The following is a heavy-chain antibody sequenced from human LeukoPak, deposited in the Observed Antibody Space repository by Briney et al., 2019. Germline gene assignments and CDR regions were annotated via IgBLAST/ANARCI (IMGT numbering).Heavy chain of an antibody. D-gene: IGHD3-22*01. Sequence: SETLSLTCTVSGGSISSYYWSWIRQPPGKGLEWIGYIYTSGSTNYNPSLKSRVTISVDTSKNQFSLKLSSVTAADTAVYYCARAYLTSRYYYDSSGYYSDYWGQGTLVTVSS. J-gene: IGHJ4*02. CDR3: ARAYLTSRYYYDSSGYYSDY. V-gene: IGHV4-4*09. CDR1: GGSISSYY. CDR2: IYTSGST.